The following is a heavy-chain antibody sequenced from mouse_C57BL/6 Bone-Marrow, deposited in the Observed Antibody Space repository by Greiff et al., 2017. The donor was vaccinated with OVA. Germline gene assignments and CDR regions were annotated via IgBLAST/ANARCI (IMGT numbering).Heavy chain of an antibody. J-gene: IGHJ1*03. CDR3: VGTTVVAKGYWYFDV. CDR1: GYSFTDYN. V-gene: IGHV1-39*01. CDR2: INPNYGTT. Sequence: SGPELVKPGASVKISCKASGYSFTDYNMNWVKQSNGKSLEWIGVINPNYGTTSYNQKFKGKATLTVDQSSSTAYMQLNSLTSEDSAVYYCVGTTVVAKGYWYFDVWGTGTTVTVSS. D-gene: IGHD1-1*01.